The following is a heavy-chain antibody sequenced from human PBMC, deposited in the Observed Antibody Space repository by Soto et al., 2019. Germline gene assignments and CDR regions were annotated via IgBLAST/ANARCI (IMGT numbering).Heavy chain of an antibody. J-gene: IGHJ5*01. D-gene: IGHD6-25*01. Sequence: EVQLLESGGGLVQPGGSLRLSCAASGFAFSSYAMTWVRQAPGTGLEWVSALSGSGGTTYSAQSVRGRFTIARDNSKNTLYLKMNGLSPEDSAIYYCAKFIVGTGGSSGWPWFLDSWGQGTLVTVSS. V-gene: IGHV3-23*01. CDR3: AKFIVGTGGSSGWPWFLDS. CDR2: LSGSGGTT. CDR1: GFAFSSYA.